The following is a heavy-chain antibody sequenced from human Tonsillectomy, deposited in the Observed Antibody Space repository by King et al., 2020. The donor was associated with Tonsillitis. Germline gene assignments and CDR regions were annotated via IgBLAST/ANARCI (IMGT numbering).Heavy chain of an antibody. D-gene: IGHD3-22*01. CDR1: GFTFSSYG. V-gene: IGHV3-33*05. CDR3: ARRAPYYDSSGYSYWFAP. CDR2: ISDDESNK. Sequence: VQLVESGGGVAQPGRSLRLSCAASGFTFSSYGMHWVRQAPGKGLEWVAVISDDESNKYYADSVEGRFTISRDNSRNTLYLQMNSLSAEDTAVYYCARRAPYYDSSGYSYWFAPWGQGTLVTVSS. J-gene: IGHJ5*02.